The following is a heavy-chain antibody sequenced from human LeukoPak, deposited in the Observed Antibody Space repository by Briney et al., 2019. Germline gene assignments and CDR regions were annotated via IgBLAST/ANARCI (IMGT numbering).Heavy chain of an antibody. CDR2: IYYSGST. Sequence: SETLSLTCTVSGGSISSYYWSWIRQPPGKGLEWIGYIYYSGSTNYNPSLKSRVTISVDTSKNQFSLKLSSVTAADTAVYYCARETMGYCSSTSCHNAFDIWGQGTMVTVSS. J-gene: IGHJ3*02. D-gene: IGHD2-2*01. CDR3: ARETMGYCSSTSCHNAFDI. CDR1: GGSISSYY. V-gene: IGHV4-59*01.